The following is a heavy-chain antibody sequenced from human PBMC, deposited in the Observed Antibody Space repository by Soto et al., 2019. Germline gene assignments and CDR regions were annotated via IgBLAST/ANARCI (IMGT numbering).Heavy chain of an antibody. D-gene: IGHD4-4*01. V-gene: IGHV4-39*01. Sequence: PSETLSLTCTVSGGSISSSSYYWGWIRQPPGKGLEWIGSIYYSGSTYYNPSLKSRVTISVDTSKNQFSLKLSSVTAADTAVYYCAFYSYDSNYYYYYGMDVWGQGTTVTVSS. CDR3: AFYSYDSNYYYYYGMDV. CDR1: GGSISSSSYY. CDR2: IYYSGST. J-gene: IGHJ6*02.